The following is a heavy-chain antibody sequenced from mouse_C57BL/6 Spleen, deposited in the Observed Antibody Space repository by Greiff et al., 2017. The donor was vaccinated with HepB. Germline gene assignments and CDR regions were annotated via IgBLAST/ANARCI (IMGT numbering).Heavy chain of an antibody. CDR1: GYTFTDYA. J-gene: IGHJ4*01. CDR2: ISTYYGDA. Sequence: QVQLKESGPELVRPGVSVKISCKGSGYTFTDYAMHWVKQSHAKSLEWIGVISTYYGDASYNQKFKDKATMTVDKSSSTAYMELARLTSEDSAVYYCAREGDYYGSSCYYYAMDYWGQGTSVTVSS. D-gene: IGHD1-1*01. CDR3: AREGDYYGSSCYYYAMDY. V-gene: IGHV1-67*01.